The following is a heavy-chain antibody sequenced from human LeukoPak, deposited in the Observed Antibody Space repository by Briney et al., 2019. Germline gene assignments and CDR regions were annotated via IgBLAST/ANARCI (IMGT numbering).Heavy chain of an antibody. V-gene: IGHV3-66*01. Sequence: GGSLRLSCAASGFTVSSNYMSWVRQAPGKGLEWVSVIYSGGSTYYADFVKGRFTISRDNSKNTLYLQMNSLRAEDTAVYYCARDRRYSGTFDYWGQGTLVTVSS. CDR3: ARDRRYSGTFDY. CDR1: GFTVSSNY. J-gene: IGHJ4*02. D-gene: IGHD1-26*01. CDR2: IYSGGST.